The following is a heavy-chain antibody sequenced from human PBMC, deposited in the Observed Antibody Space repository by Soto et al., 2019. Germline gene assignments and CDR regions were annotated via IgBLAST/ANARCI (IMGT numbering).Heavy chain of an antibody. J-gene: IGHJ4*02. CDR3: AGALGAVTTYYFDY. Sequence: SVKVSCKASGGTFSSYAISWVRQAPGQGLEWMGGIIPIFGTANYAQKFQGIVTITADESTSTAYMELSSLRSEDTAVYYCAGALGAVTTYYFDYWGQGTLVTVSS. CDR1: GGTFSSYA. CDR2: IIPIFGTA. V-gene: IGHV1-69*13. D-gene: IGHD4-17*01.